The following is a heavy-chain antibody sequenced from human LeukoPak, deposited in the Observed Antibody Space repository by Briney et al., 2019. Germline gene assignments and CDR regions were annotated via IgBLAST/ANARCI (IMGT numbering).Heavy chain of an antibody. CDR1: GFIFSSFW. J-gene: IGHJ3*02. Sequence: GGSLRLSCAASGFIFSSFWMHWVRQAPGKGLVWVSRINTGGSSTTYADSVKGRFTISRDNAKNTLYLQMNSLRAEDTAVYYCARDGGVPAAKAFDIWGQGTMVTVSS. CDR3: ARDGGVPAAKAFDI. D-gene: IGHD2-2*01. CDR2: INTGGSST. V-gene: IGHV3-74*03.